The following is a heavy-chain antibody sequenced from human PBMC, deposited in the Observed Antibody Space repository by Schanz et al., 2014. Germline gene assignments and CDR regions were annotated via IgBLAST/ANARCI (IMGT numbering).Heavy chain of an antibody. CDR3: AYGASDGVDYCYFDY. Sequence: EVQLVESGGGLVQPGGSLRLSCAASGFTVSSYHMSWVRQAPGKGLEWVSAISSSGGSTYYADSVKGRFTISRDYSKNSQNLQMNDLSTESTAVTDFAYGASDGVDYCYFDYWGQGTLVTVSS. J-gene: IGHJ4*02. D-gene: IGHD4-17*01. V-gene: IGHV3-23*04. CDR1: GFTVSSYH. CDR2: ISSSGGST.